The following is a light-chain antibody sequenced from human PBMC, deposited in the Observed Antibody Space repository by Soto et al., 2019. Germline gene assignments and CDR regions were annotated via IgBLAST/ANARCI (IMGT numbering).Light chain of an antibody. CDR3: QQYDNWPRT. CDR1: QDISSN. J-gene: IGKJ1*01. V-gene: IGKV3-15*01. CDR2: GAS. Sequence: EIVMTQSPTTLSVSPGERGTLSCRASQDISSNLAWYQQKPGQTPRLLIHGASTRATRIPARFSGSGSGTRFTLTIASLQSEDFAVYYCQQYDNWPRTFGQGTKVDIK.